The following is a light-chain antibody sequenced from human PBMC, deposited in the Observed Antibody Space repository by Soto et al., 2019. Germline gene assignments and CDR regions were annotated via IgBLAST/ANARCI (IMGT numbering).Light chain of an antibody. CDR2: GVS. CDR3: ISYTGSSTSYV. J-gene: IGLJ1*01. V-gene: IGLV2-14*01. Sequence: QCSLTQPASVSGSPGQSITISCSGTRSDIGSYNYVAWYQQFPGKTPKILIYGVSNRPSGISSLFSGSKSGNTASLTISGLQAEDEADYYCISYTGSSTSYVFGSGNTVPVL. CDR1: RSDIGSYNY.